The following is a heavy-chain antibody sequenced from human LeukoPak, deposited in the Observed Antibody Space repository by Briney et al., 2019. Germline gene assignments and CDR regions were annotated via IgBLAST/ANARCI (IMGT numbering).Heavy chain of an antibody. V-gene: IGHV1-2*02. CDR1: GYTFTGYY. Sequence: ASVKVSCKASGYTFTGYYMHWVRQAPGQGLEWMGWINPNSGGTNYAQKFQGRVTMTRDTSISTAYVELSRLRSDDTAVYYCARVLTYTISGKRTKYYFDYWGQGTLVTVSS. J-gene: IGHJ4*02. D-gene: IGHD3-3*01. CDR2: INPNSGGT. CDR3: ARVLTYTISGKRTKYYFDY.